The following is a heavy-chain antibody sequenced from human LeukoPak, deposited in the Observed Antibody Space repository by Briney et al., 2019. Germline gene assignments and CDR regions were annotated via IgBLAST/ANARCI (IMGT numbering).Heavy chain of an antibody. CDR1: GGSISSHY. V-gene: IGHV4-59*08. CDR2: IYYSGST. D-gene: IGHD5-18*01. CDR3: ARVYIGDTAMVFDC. J-gene: IGHJ4*02. Sequence: SETLSLTCTVSGGSISSHYWSWIRQPPGKGLEWIGYIYYSGSTNYNPSLKSRVTISVDTSKNQFSLKLRSVTAADTAVYYCARVYIGDTAMVFDCWGQGTLVSASS.